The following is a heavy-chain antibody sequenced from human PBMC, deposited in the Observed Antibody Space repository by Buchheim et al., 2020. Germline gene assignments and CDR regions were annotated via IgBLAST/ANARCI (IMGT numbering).Heavy chain of an antibody. D-gene: IGHD6-19*01. J-gene: IGHJ5*02. V-gene: IGHV4-61*02. CDR1: GGPISSGIYY. CDR2: IYTSGST. CDR3: ARDRYSTGWSNWFDP. Sequence: QVQLQESGPGLVKPSQTLSLTCTVSGGPISSGIYYWSWIRQPAGKGLEWIGRIYTSGSTTYKSSLKSRVTISMETSKNQFSLKLRSVTAADTAVYYCARDRYSTGWSNWFDPWGQGTL.